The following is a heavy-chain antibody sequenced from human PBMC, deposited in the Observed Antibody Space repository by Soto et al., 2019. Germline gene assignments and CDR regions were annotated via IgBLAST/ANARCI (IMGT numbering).Heavy chain of an antibody. Sequence: GGSLRLSCAASGFTFSSYWMSWVRQAPGKGLERVANIKQDGSEKYYVDSVKGRFTISRDNAKNSLYLQMNSLRAEDTAVYYCARDVWDSTYYDFWSTKKKNYYYYYMDVRGKGTTVTVS. CDR2: IKQDGSEK. D-gene: IGHD3-3*01. J-gene: IGHJ6*03. CDR1: GFTFSSYW. CDR3: ARDVWDSTYYDFWSTKKKNYYYYYMDV. V-gene: IGHV3-7*01.